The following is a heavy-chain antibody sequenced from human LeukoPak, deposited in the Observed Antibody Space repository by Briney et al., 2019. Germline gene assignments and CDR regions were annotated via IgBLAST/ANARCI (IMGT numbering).Heavy chain of an antibody. CDR2: IYYSGST. D-gene: IGHD6-19*01. CDR1: GGSISTYY. Sequence: SETLSLTCTVSGGSISTYYWSWIRQPPGKGLEWSGSIYYSGSTYYNPSLKSRVTISVDTSKNQFSLKLSSVTAADTAVYYCARQNVGIAVAGTRFDPWGQGTLVTVSS. J-gene: IGHJ5*02. V-gene: IGHV4-59*05. CDR3: ARQNVGIAVAGTRFDP.